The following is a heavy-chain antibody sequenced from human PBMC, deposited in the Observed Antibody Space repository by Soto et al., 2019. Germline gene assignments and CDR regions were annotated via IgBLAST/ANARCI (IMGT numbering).Heavy chain of an antibody. J-gene: IGHJ3*02. CDR2: ISGSGGST. D-gene: IGHD2-2*01. V-gene: IGHV3-23*01. CDR1: GFTFSSYA. CDR3: AKNDPPLGIVVVPAATGGHAFDI. Sequence: GGSLRLSCAASGFTFSSYAMSWVRQAPGKGLEWVSAISGSGGSTYYADSVKGRFTISRDNSKNTLYLQMNSLRAEDPGVYFCAKNDPPLGIVVVPAATGGHAFDIWGQGTMVTVSS.